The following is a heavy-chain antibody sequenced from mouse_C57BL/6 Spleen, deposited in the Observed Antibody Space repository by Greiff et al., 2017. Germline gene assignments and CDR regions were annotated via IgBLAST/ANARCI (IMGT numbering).Heavy chain of an antibody. Sequence: VQLKESGPGLVKPSQSLSLTCSVTGYSITSGYYWNWIRQFPGNKLEWMGYISYDGSNNYNPSLKNRISITRDTSKNQFFLKLNSVTTEDTATYYCARGNPGYFDVWGTGTTVTVSS. CDR3: ARGNPGYFDV. J-gene: IGHJ1*03. CDR2: ISYDGSN. V-gene: IGHV3-6*01. D-gene: IGHD2-1*01. CDR1: GYSITSGYY.